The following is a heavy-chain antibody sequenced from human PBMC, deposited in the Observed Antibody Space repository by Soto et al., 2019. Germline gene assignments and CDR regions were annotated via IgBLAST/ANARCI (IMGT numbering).Heavy chain of an antibody. V-gene: IGHV4-34*01. D-gene: IGHD6-19*01. Sequence: KSSENLYLTCAVYGRYSSGYYCTWFHQLPGNGLEWIGEINHSGSTNYNPSLKSRVTISVDTSKNQFSLKLSSVTAADTAVYYCARGRDSGWYSHSHWFDPWGQGTLVTVSS. CDR3: ARGRDSGWYSHSHWFDP. J-gene: IGHJ5*02. CDR2: INHSGST. CDR1: GRYSSGYY.